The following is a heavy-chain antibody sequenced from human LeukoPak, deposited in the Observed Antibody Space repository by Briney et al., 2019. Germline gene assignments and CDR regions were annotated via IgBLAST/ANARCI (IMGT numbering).Heavy chain of an antibody. CDR1: GFTFSSYA. V-gene: IGHV3-64D*09. CDR3: VKDGMAVAGTAPLDY. D-gene: IGHD6-19*01. J-gene: IGHJ4*02. Sequence: GGSLRLSCSVSGFTFSSYAMHWVRQAPGKGLEYVSVISSSGDSTYYTDSVKGRFTISRDNSKNTLYLQMSSLRPEDAAVYYCVKDGMAVAGTAPLDYCGQGTLVTVSS. CDR2: ISSSGDST.